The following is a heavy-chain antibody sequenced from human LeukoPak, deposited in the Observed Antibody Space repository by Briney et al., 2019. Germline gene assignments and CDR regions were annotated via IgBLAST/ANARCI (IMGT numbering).Heavy chain of an antibody. D-gene: IGHD3-3*01. CDR1: GFTFSTYA. CDR3: AREKNDFWSGGYGMDV. CDR2: LSGNGNTI. Sequence: GGSLRLSCAASGFTFSTYAMSWVRQAPGKGLECVSALSGNGNTIYYADSVKGRFTISRDNSKNTLSLQMNSLRAEDTAVYYCAREKNDFWSGGYGMDVWGQGTTVTVSS. V-gene: IGHV3-23*01. J-gene: IGHJ6*02.